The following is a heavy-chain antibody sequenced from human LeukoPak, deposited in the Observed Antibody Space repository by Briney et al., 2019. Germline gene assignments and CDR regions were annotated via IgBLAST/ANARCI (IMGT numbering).Heavy chain of an antibody. V-gene: IGHV4-30-2*01. Sequence: PSETLSLTCAVSGGSISSGGYSWSWIRQPPGKGLEWIGYIYHSGRSYSNPSLKSRVTISVDRSKNQFSLKLSSVTAADTAVYYCAGQGTYYDFWSGYSNQHHYYYYGMDVWGQGTTVTVSS. CDR1: GGSISSGGYS. D-gene: IGHD3-3*01. J-gene: IGHJ6*02. CDR2: IYHSGRS. CDR3: AGQGTYYDFWSGYSNQHHYYYYGMDV.